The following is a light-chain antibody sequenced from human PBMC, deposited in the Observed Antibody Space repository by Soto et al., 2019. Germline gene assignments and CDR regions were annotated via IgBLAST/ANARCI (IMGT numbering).Light chain of an antibody. V-gene: IGKV4-1*01. CDR3: QQYYSTPIT. J-gene: IGKJ5*01. CDR1: QSVLYSSNNKNY. CDR2: WAS. Sequence: DIVMTQSPDSLAVSLGERATINCKSSQSVLYSSNNKNYLAWYQQKPGQPPKLLIYWASTRESGVPDRFSGSGSGTDFTLTISSLQAEDVDVYYCQQYYSTPITFGQGTRLEIK.